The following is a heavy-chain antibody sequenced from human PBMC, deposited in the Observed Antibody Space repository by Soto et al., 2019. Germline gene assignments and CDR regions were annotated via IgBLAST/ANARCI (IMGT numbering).Heavy chain of an antibody. V-gene: IGHV3-49*03. D-gene: IGHD2-2*01. Sequence: EVQLVESGGGLVQPGRSLRLSCTASGFTFGDYAMSWFRQAPGKGLEWVGFIRSKAYGGTTEYASSVKGRFTISRDDSKSIAYLQMNRLKTEDTAVYYCTRGEVVLAAYYMDVWGKGTTVTVSS. CDR2: IRSKAYGGTT. CDR1: GFTFGDYA. J-gene: IGHJ6*03. CDR3: TRGEVVLAAYYMDV.